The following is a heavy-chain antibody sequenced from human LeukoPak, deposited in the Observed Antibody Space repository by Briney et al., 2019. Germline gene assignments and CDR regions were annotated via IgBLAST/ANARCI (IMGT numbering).Heavy chain of an antibody. J-gene: IGHJ4*02. CDR1: RFTANSYA. V-gene: IGHV3-23*01. CDR2: ISGSGGST. CDR3: ENDSGARGTSDYFDY. D-gene: IGHD3-10*01. Sequence: GRSLRPSCAASRFTANSYAMSWVRQAPGKGLEWVSAISGSGGSTYYADSVKGRCTISRANSENTLYLQMKSLSAEDTAISYCENDSGARGTSDYFDYWGQGTLVTVSS.